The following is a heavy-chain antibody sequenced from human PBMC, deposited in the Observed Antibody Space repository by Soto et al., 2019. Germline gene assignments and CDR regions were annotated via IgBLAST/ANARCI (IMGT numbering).Heavy chain of an antibody. CDR3: ARAAVPIQPYWYSDI. J-gene: IGHJ2*01. D-gene: IGHD6-25*01. V-gene: IGHV1-18*04. Sequence: ASVKVSCKASGYTFTSYGISWVRQAPGQGLEWMGWISAYNGNTNYAQKLQGRVTMTTDTSTSTAYMELRSLRSDDTAVYYCARAAVPIQPYWYSDIWGRGTMVT. CDR1: GYTFTSYG. CDR2: ISAYNGNT.